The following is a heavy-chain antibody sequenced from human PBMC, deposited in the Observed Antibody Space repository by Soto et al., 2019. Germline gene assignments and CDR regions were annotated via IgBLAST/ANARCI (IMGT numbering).Heavy chain of an antibody. J-gene: IGHJ4*02. Sequence: RIRQPRVKGREWNGYIYYSGTTNYNPALTSRVTMSIDTSRSQFFLRLSSVTAAATAVYYCARDPPDGGSDVHFWRQRTLVTVS. CDR2: IYYSGTT. D-gene: IGHD4-17*01. V-gene: IGHV4-59*01. CDR3: ARDPPDGGSDVHF.